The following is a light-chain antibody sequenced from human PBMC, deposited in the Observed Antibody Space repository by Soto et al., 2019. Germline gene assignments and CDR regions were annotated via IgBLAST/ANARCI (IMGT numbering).Light chain of an antibody. J-gene: IGKJ1*01. CDR3: QRYNTAPWT. Sequence: DIQMTQSPSSLSASVGDRVTITCRASQRVSTYLAWYQQKPGKVPKLLIYAASTLHQGVPSRFSRSGSGTDFTLTISSLQPEDVATYYCQRYNTAPWTFGPGTKVEVK. CDR1: QRVSTY. CDR2: AAS. V-gene: IGKV1-27*01.